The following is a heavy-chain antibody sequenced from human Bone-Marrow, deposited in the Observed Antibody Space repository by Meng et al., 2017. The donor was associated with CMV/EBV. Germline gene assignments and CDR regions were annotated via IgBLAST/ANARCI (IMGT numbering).Heavy chain of an antibody. D-gene: IGHD6-25*01. CDR1: GFPFSSYA. V-gene: IGHV3-30-3*01. Sequence: VRLVEFGGGVVRPGWALRLSCAASGFPFSSYAMPWVRQAPGKGLEWVAVISYDGSNKYYADSVKGRFTISRDNSKNTLYLQMNSLRAEDTAVYYCARGGYSSGPHPFDYWGQGTLVTVSS. CDR3: ARGGYSSGPHPFDY. CDR2: ISYDGSNK. J-gene: IGHJ4*02.